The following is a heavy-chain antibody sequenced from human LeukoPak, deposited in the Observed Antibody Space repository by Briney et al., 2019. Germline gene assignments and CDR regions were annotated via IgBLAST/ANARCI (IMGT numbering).Heavy chain of an antibody. CDR2: ISYDGSNK. CDR1: GFTFSSYA. J-gene: IGHJ4*02. Sequence: GGSLRPSCAASGFTFSSYAMHWVRQAPGKGLEWVAVISYDGSNKYYADSVKGRFTISRDNSKNTLYLQMNSLRAEDTAVYYCASFRLCSGGSCYSFDYWGQGTLVTVSS. CDR3: ASFRLCSGGSCYSFDY. V-gene: IGHV3-30-3*01. D-gene: IGHD2-15*01.